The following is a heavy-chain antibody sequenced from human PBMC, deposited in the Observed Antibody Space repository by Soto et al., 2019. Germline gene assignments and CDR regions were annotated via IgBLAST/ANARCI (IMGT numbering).Heavy chain of an antibody. CDR3: ARGRRCSSTSCYTGYHYYYGMDV. CDR2: IYYSGST. V-gene: IGHV4-30-4*01. CDR1: GGSISSGDYY. Sequence: SETLSLTCTVSGGSISSGDYYWSWIRQPPGKGLEWIGYIYYSGSTYYNPSLKSRVTISVDTSKNQFSLKLSSVTAADTAVYYCARGRRCSSTSCYTGYHYYYGMDVWGQGTTVTVSS. D-gene: IGHD2-2*02. J-gene: IGHJ6*02.